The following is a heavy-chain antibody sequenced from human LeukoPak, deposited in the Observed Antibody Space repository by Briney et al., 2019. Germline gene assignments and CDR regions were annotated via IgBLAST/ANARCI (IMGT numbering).Heavy chain of an antibody. D-gene: IGHD1-7*01. J-gene: IGHJ6*02. CDR1: GFTFSSYS. V-gene: IGHV3-21*01. CDR2: ISSSSSYI. CDR3: ARLALTAPDLSNYVGIYYYYGMDV. Sequence: PGWSLRLSCAASGFTFSSYSMNWVRQAPGKGLEWVSSISSSSSYIYYADSVKGRFTISRDNAKNSLYLQMNSLRAEDTAVYYCARLALTAPDLSNYVGIYYYYGMDVWGQGTTVTVSS.